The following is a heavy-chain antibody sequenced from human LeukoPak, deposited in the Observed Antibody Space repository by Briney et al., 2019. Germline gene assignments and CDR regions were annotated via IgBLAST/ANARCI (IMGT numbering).Heavy chain of an antibody. CDR3: AKSFRNPQNYYYYYDV. V-gene: IGHV3-33*06. CDR2: VWSDSSNK. J-gene: IGHJ6*03. CDR1: GFTFSSYA. Sequence: GGSLRLSCAVSGFTFSSYAMSWVRQAPGKGLEWVANVWSDSSNKYYADSVKGRFTISRENSKNTVYLQMNSLSVEDTAVYYCAKSFRNPQNYYYYYDVWGKGTAVTVAS.